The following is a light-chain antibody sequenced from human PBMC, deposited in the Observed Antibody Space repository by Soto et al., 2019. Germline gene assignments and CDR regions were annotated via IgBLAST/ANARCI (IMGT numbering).Light chain of an antibody. J-gene: IGKJ1*01. CDR1: QSVTSNY. V-gene: IGKV3-20*01. Sequence: EIVLTQSPGTLSLSPGERATLSCRASQSVTSNYVAWCQQTPGQAPRLLFFGASIRATGIPDRFSGSGSGTDFTLTISRLEPEDSAVYFCQQYNHWPRTFGQGTKVDIK. CDR3: QQYNHWPRT. CDR2: GAS.